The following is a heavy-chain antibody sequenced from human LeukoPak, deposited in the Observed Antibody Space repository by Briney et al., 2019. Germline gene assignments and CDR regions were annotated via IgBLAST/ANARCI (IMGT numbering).Heavy chain of an antibody. V-gene: IGHV4-4*07. J-gene: IGHJ6*03. CDR1: LGSITRYY. D-gene: IGHD6-6*01. CDR2: IYTTGST. Sequence: SETPSLTCALSLGSITRYYLSWIRQPARKGREWIGRIYTTGSTNYNPAPTSRVALSSDTSNHRFSLYLSSVTAADTGVYYCARGGSSSAYYYYYMDVWGKRTTVTVSS. CDR3: ARGGSSSAYYYYYMDV.